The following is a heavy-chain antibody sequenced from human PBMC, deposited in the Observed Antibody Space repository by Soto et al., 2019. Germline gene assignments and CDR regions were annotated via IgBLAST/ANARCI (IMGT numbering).Heavy chain of an antibody. Sequence: EVQLLGSGGGLVQPGGSLRLSCVASGLTFSTYWMNWVRQAPGMGLEWVANINPDGSVETYVDSVKGRFTTSRDNAKNSLYLQMNSLRADDTAVYFCAGWGGHDYNYWGQGILVTVSS. CDR1: GLTFSTYW. CDR2: INPDGSVE. CDR3: AGWGGHDYNY. V-gene: IGHV3-7*03. J-gene: IGHJ4*02. D-gene: IGHD3-16*01.